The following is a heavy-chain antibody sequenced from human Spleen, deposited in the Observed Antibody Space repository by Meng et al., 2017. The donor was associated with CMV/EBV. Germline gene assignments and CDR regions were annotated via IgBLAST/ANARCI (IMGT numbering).Heavy chain of an antibody. J-gene: IGHJ5*02. CDR2: IKQDGSEK. CDR3: AGGDSTTGWLDP. V-gene: IGHV3-7*01. D-gene: IGHD2-2*01. CDR1: GFTFSSYA. Sequence: GGSLRLSCAASGFTFSSYAMHWVRQAPGKGLEWVANIKQDGSEKYYVDSLKGRFTISRDNAKNSLYLQMNSLRAEDTVVYYCAGGDSTTGWLDPWGQGTLVTVSS.